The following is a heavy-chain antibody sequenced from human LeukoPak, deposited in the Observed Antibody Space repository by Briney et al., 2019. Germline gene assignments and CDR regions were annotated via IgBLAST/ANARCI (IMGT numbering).Heavy chain of an antibody. CDR2: IYYSGST. V-gene: IGHV4-59*01. CDR1: GGSISSYY. J-gene: IGHJ6*03. Sequence: PSETLSLTCTVSGGSISSYYWSWIRQPPGKGLEWIGYIYYSGSTNYNPSLKSRVTISVDTSKNQFSLKLSSVTAADTAVYYCARGGGAKNYYYYYMDVWGKGTTVTVSS. D-gene: IGHD3-3*01. CDR3: ARGGGAKNYYYYYMDV.